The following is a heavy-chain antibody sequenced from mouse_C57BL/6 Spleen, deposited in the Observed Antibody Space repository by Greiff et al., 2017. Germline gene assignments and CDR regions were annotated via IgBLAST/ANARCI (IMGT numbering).Heavy chain of an antibody. V-gene: IGHV5-16*01. J-gene: IGHJ2*01. Sequence: EVQLVESEGGLVQPGSSMKLSCTASGFTFSDYYMAWVRQVPEKGLEWVANINYDGSSTYYLDSLKSRFIISRDNAKNILYLQMSSLKSEDTATYYCARAVGSLYYFDTWGEGTTLTVSS. CDR1: GFTFSDYY. CDR2: INYDGSST. CDR3: ARAVGSLYYFDT. D-gene: IGHD1-1*01.